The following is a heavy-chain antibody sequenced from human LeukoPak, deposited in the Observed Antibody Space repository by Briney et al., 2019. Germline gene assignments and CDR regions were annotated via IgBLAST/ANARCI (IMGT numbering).Heavy chain of an antibody. D-gene: IGHD6-19*01. CDR2: ISSSSSYI. CDR1: GFTFSSYS. J-gene: IGHJ3*02. CDR3: ARDWKVQWLVDTDLDAFDI. Sequence: KSGGSLRLSCAASGFTFSSYSMNWVRQAPGKGLEWVSSISSSSSYIYYADSVKGRFTISRDNAKNSLYLQMNSLRAEDTAVYYCARDWKVQWLVDTDLDAFDIWGQGTMVTVSS. V-gene: IGHV3-21*01.